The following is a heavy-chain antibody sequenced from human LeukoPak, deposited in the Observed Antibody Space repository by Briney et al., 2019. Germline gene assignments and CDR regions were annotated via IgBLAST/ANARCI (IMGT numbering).Heavy chain of an antibody. CDR1: GGTFSSYA. V-gene: IGHV1-69*05. J-gene: IGHJ4*02. CDR2: IIPIFGTA. Sequence: SVKVSCKASGGTFSSYAISWVRQAPGQGLEWMGRIIPIFGTANYAQKFQDRVTITTDESTSTAYMELSSLRSEDTAVYYCAREVSAAGTHFDYWGQGTLVTVSS. CDR3: AREVSAAGTHFDY. D-gene: IGHD6-13*01.